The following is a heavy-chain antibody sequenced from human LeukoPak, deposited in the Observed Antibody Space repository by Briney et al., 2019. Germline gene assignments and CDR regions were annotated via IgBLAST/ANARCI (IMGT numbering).Heavy chain of an antibody. CDR2: LSGSGDRT. Sequence: GGSLRLSCAASGFTVSSNYMSWVRQAPGKGLEWVSALSGSGDRTYYADSVKGRFTISRDNSKNTLYLQMNSLRADDTAVYYCAKTMVAPYNYYMDVWGKGTTVTVSS. CDR3: AKTMVAPYNYYMDV. V-gene: IGHV3-23*01. J-gene: IGHJ6*03. D-gene: IGHD2-15*01. CDR1: GFTVSSNY.